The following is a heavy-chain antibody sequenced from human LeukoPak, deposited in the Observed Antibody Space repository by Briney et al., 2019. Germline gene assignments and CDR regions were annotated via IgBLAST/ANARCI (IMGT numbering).Heavy chain of an antibody. D-gene: IGHD6-19*01. CDR1: GFTFSSYA. V-gene: IGHV3-23*01. CDR3: AKAPPIAVAGRLYYYYYMDV. J-gene: IGHJ6*03. CDR2: ISGSGANT. Sequence: GGSLRLSCAASGFTFSSYAMSWVRQAPGKGLEWVSSISGSGANTYYADSVKGRFTISRDNSKNTLYLQMNSLRDEDTAVYYCAKAPPIAVAGRLYYYYYMDVWGKGTTVTVSS.